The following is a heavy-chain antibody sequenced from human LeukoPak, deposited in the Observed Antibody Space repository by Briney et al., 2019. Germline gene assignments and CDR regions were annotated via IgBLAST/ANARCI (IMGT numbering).Heavy chain of an antibody. J-gene: IGHJ4*02. CDR2: MSKSGKT. V-gene: IGHV4-59*02. Sequence: SETLSLTCTVSGGSVSNYFWSWIRPPPERGLEWIGYMSKSGKTNYNPSLKSRVSILGDTSKNEISLNRSSVTAADTAVYYCAREVDGDSGGYFEDWGQGTRVTVSS. CDR1: GGSVSNYF. CDR3: AREVDGDSGGYFED. D-gene: IGHD4-17*01.